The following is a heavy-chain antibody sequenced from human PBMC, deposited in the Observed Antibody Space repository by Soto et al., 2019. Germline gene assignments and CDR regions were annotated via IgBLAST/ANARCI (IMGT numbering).Heavy chain of an antibody. V-gene: IGHV5-51*07. Sequence: GWLNKKTGKGLEWMGLIHPGDSDTRYSPSFQGQVTISADTSISTAYLQWSSLQASDTAMYYCARQVSGSYPDYYYYYMDVWGKGTTVTVSS. J-gene: IGHJ6*03. D-gene: IGHD3-10*01. CDR2: IHPGDSDT. CDR3: ARQVSGSYPDYYYYYMDV.